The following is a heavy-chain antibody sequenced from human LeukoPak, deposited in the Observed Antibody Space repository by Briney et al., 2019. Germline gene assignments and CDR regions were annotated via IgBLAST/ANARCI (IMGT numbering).Heavy chain of an antibody. V-gene: IGHV3-23*01. CDR2: ISGSGGST. CDR3: ATYDSSGYYLADY. J-gene: IGHJ4*02. Sequence: GGSLRLSCAASGFTFSSYAMSWVRQAPGKGLEWVSAISGSGGSTYYADSVKGRFTISRDNSKNTLYLQMSSLRAEDTAVYYCATYDSSGYYLADYWGQGTLVTVSS. CDR1: GFTFSSYA. D-gene: IGHD3-22*01.